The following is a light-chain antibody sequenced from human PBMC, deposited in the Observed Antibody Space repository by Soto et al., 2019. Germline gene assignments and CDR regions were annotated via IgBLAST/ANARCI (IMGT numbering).Light chain of an antibody. V-gene: IGKV3-15*01. Sequence: EIMMTQSPATLSVSPGERATLSCRASQSVSSKLAWYQQKPGQAPRLLIYGASTRATGIPARFSGSGSGTDFTLTISSLQSEDFAVYYCQQYNNWPLTFGQGTKLEIK. J-gene: IGKJ2*01. CDR2: GAS. CDR3: QQYNNWPLT. CDR1: QSVSSK.